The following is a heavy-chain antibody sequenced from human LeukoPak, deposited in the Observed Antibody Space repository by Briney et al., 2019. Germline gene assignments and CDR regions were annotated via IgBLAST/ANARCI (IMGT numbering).Heavy chain of an antibody. D-gene: IGHD3-10*01. CDR3: ARGHRITMVRGVRYFDY. CDR2: INHSGNT. J-gene: IGHJ4*02. V-gene: IGHV4-34*01. CDR1: GGSFSGYY. Sequence: SETLSLTCAVYGGSFSGYYWSWIRQPPGKGLEWIGEINHSGNTNYNPSLKSRVTISVDTSKNQFSLKLSSVTAADTAVYYCARGHRITMVRGVRYFDYWGQGTLVTVSS.